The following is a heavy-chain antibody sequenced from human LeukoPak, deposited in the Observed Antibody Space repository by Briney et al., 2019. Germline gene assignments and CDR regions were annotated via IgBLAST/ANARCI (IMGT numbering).Heavy chain of an antibody. J-gene: IGHJ3*02. CDR1: GGSISSHY. CDR3: ARRFRTSATLHHDAYDI. Sequence: PSETLSLTCTVSGGSISSHYWSWIRHPPGKGLEWIGHIFGNVSPDYNPSLKSRVTITTDTSKNQFSLQLTSVTAADTAMYFCARRFRTSATLHHDAYDIWGQGTEVTVSS. V-gene: IGHV4-4*09. D-gene: IGHD3-3*01. CDR2: IFGNVSP.